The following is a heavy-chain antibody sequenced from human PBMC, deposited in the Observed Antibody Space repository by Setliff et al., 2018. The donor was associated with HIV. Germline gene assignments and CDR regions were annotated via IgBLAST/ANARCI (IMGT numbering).Heavy chain of an antibody. CDR1: GGSISSYY. CDR2: IYYSGST. J-gene: IGHJ4*02. V-gene: IGHV4-59*01. CDR3: ARDSDYYDSSGRHIRLFDY. Sequence: SETLSLTCAVSGGSISSYYWSWIRQPPGKGLEWIGYIYYSGSTNYNPSLKSRVTISVDTSKNQFSLKLSSVTATDTAVYYFARDSDYYDSSGRHIRLFDYWGQGTLVTVSS. D-gene: IGHD3-22*01.